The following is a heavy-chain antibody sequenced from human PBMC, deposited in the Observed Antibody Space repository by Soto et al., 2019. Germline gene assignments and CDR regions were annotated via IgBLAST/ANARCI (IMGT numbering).Heavy chain of an antibody. CDR1: GFTFSSYW. Sequence: EVQLLESGGGLVQPGGSLRLSCAASGFTFSSYWMHWVRQVPGKGLVWVSRINSDGSSTFYADSVKGRFTISRDNAKNTLYLQMSSLRAEDTAVYYCVRRRNVGSGYYTDYWGQGTLVTVSS. J-gene: IGHJ4*02. D-gene: IGHD3-3*01. V-gene: IGHV3-74*01. CDR2: INSDGSST. CDR3: VRRRNVGSGYYTDY.